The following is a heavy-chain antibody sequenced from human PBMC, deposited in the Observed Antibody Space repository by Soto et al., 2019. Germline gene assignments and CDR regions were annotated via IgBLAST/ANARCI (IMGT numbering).Heavy chain of an antibody. V-gene: IGHV3-11*06. CDR2: ISSSSSYT. CDR3: ARGRSNYYDSSGYPTFDY. D-gene: IGHD3-22*01. J-gene: IGHJ4*02. Sequence: GGSLRLSCAASGFTFSDYYMSWIRQAPGKGLEWVSYISSSSSYTNYADSVKGRFTISRDNAKNSLYLQMNSLRAEDTAVYHCARGRSNYYDSSGYPTFDYWGQGTLVTVSS. CDR1: GFTFSDYY.